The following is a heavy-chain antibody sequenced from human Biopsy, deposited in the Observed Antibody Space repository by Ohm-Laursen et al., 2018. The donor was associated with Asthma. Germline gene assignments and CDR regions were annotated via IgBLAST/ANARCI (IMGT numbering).Heavy chain of an antibody. J-gene: IGHJ6*02. CDR3: ARGYSGSDRIVYYYSGLEV. CDR1: GDSFSNYA. Sequence: SVKVSCKASGDSFSNYAISWVRQAPGQGLEWMGGLIPVLGTPDHAQMFEGRVTITADESTSTAYMELSSLSSEDTAVYYCARGYSGSDRIVYYYSGLEVWGQGTMVTVSS. V-gene: IGHV1-69*13. D-gene: IGHD5-12*01. CDR2: LIPVLGTP.